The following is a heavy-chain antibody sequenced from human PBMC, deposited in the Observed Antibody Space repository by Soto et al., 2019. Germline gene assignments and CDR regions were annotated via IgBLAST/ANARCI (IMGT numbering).Heavy chain of an antibody. Sequence: PGGSLRLSCAASGFAFSSDAMSWVRQAPGKGLEWVSASSGSGGSTYYADAVKGRFTISRDNSKNTLYLQMNSLRAEDTAVYYCAKDGSGWGSSLLDAFDIWGQGTMVTVSS. V-gene: IGHV3-23*01. CDR3: AKDGSGWGSSLLDAFDI. J-gene: IGHJ3*02. CDR1: GFAFSSDA. D-gene: IGHD3-16*01. CDR2: SSGSGGST.